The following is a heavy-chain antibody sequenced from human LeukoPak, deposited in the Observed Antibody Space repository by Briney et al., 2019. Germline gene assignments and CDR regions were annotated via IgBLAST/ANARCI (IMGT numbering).Heavy chain of an antibody. CDR2: VYPDDSNT. J-gene: IGHJ4*02. Sequence: GESLKISCKGSGYSFTNYWIGWVRQTPGKGLEWMGIVYPDDSNTRYSPSFQGQVTISADKSISTAYLQWSSLKASDTAMYYCATGDAYRGTSFDYWGQGTLVTVSS. CDR1: GYSFTNYW. V-gene: IGHV5-51*01. D-gene: IGHD2-21*01. CDR3: ATGDAYRGTSFDY.